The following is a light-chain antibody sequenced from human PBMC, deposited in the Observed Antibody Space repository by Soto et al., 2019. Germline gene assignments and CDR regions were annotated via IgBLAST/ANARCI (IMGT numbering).Light chain of an antibody. CDR1: QDIRTW. Sequence: DIQMTQSPYSVSASVGDRVTITCRASQDIRTWLAWYQQRPGRAPKLLIYAASSLHGGVPSRFSGSGSGTEFTLTIRSLQPEDFATYYCQQSNSFPLTFGGGTKVEIK. J-gene: IGKJ4*01. CDR2: AAS. V-gene: IGKV1D-12*01. CDR3: QQSNSFPLT.